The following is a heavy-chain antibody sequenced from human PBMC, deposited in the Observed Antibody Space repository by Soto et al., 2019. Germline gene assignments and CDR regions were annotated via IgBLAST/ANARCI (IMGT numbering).Heavy chain of an antibody. CDR2: IIPALGTA. D-gene: IGHD4-17*01. J-gene: IGHJ2*01. CDR1: GGTFSSHT. Sequence: QAQLVQSGAEVKKPGSSVKVSCKASGGTFSSHTFSWVRQAPGQGLEWMGRIIPALGTATYAQKFQGRVTMTADESATTVCMELNSLRSVDTAVYYCARPDFGDYWCFDLWGRGTRVTVSS. V-gene: IGHV1-69*08. CDR3: ARPDFGDYWCFDL.